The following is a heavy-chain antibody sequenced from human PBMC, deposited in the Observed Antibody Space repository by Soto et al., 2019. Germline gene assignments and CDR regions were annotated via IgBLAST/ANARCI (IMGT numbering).Heavy chain of an antibody. V-gene: IGHV1-46*01. Sequence: QVQLVQSGAEVKKPGASVKVSCKASGYTFTSYYMHWVRQAPGQGLEWMGIINRSGGSTSYAQKFQDRVTMTRDTSTSTVYMELSSMSFEDTAVYYCARELSSWYDDPRNMDVWGQGTTVTVSS. CDR3: ARELSSWYDDPRNMDV. CDR2: INRSGGST. CDR1: GYTFTSYY. D-gene: IGHD6-13*01. J-gene: IGHJ6*02.